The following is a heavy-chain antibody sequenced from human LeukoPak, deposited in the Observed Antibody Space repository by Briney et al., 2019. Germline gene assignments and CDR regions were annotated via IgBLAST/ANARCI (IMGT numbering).Heavy chain of an antibody. CDR2: IYWNDDK. CDR3: AHGLKGHYYDSSGYFY. CDR1: GFSLSTRGVG. V-gene: IGHV2-5*01. Sequence: SGPTLVNPTQTLTLTCTFSGFSLSTRGVGVGWIRQPPGKALEWLPLIYWNDDKRYSPSLKSRLTITKDTSKNQVVLTMTNMDPVDTATYYCAHGLKGHYYDSSGYFYWGQGTLVTVSS. J-gene: IGHJ4*02. D-gene: IGHD3-22*01.